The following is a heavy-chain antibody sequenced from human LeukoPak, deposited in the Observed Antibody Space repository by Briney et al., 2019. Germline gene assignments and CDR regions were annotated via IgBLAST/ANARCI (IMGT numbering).Heavy chain of an antibody. D-gene: IGHD3-10*01. CDR1: GYTFTGYY. CDR2: INPNSGGT. CDR3: ARAGAPDAFDI. Sequence: ASVKVSCKASGYTFTGYYMHWVRQAPGQGLEWMGWINPNSGGTNCAQKFQGRVTMTRDTSISTAYMELSRLRSDDTAVYYCARAGAPDAFDIWGQGTMGTVSS. J-gene: IGHJ3*02. V-gene: IGHV1-2*02.